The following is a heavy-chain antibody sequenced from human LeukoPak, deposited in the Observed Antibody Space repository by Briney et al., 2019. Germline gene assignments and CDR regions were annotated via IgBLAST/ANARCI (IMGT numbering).Heavy chain of an antibody. D-gene: IGHD2-2*01. J-gene: IGHJ5*02. CDR3: AREGYCSSTSCARP. CDR1: GGSISTYS. Sequence: PSETLSLTCTVSGGSISTYSWTWIRQPPGKGLQWIGYIYSSGSTNYNPSLKSRVTMSVDTSKNQFSLKLSSVTAADTAVYYCAREGYCSSTSCARPWGQGTLVTVSS. CDR2: IYSSGST. V-gene: IGHV4-59*01.